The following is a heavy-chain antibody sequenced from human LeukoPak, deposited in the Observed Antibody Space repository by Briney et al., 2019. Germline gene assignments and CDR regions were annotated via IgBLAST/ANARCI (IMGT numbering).Heavy chain of an antibody. CDR1: GDSISSYY. J-gene: IGHJ6*02. Sequence: SETLSLTCTVSGDSISSYYWSWIRQPPGKGLEWIGYINNSETTNYNPSLESRVTISEDTSKNQFSLMLTSVTAADTAVYYCARVVYSHYWPEGMDVWGQGTTVTVSS. CDR3: ARVVYSHYWPEGMDV. D-gene: IGHD4-11*01. CDR2: INNSETT. V-gene: IGHV4-59*01.